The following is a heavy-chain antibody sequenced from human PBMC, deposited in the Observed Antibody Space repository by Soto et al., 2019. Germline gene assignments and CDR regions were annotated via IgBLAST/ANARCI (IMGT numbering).Heavy chain of an antibody. J-gene: IGHJ6*02. CDR1: RYTFTSYA. CDR2: INAGNGNT. D-gene: IGHD1-26*01. Sequence: ASVKVSCKASRYTFTSYAIHWVRQAPEQRLEWMGSINAGNGNTKYSQKFQGRVTITRDSSASTAYMELSSLNLTSVTAADTATYYCARELGGATTPNLRYYNAKDVWGHGTAVTVSS. V-gene: IGHV1-3*01. CDR3: ARELGGATTPNLRYYNAKDV.